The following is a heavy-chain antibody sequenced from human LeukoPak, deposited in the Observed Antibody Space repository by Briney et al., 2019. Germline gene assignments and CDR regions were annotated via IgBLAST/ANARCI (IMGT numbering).Heavy chain of an antibody. CDR3: ARDRAGSGYYYEGTWDY. J-gene: IGHJ4*02. CDR2: LYHGCST. Sequence: PGGSLRLSCVGSGVIVRSNYMTWVRQAPGKGLEWVSILYHGCSTYYADSVKGRFSISRDTSKNTLYLQMNSLRAEDTAVYYCARDRAGSGYYYEGTWDYWGQGTLVTVSS. D-gene: IGHD3-22*01. V-gene: IGHV3-66*01. CDR1: GVIVRSNY.